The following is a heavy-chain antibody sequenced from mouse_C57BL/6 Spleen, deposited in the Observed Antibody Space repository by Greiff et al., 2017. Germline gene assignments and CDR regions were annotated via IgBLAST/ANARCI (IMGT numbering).Heavy chain of an antibody. CDR3: ARHLDYDLTTVKGWYFDV. D-gene: IGHD1-1*01. Sequence: VQLQQPGAELVKPGASVKLSCKASGYTFTSYWMQWVKQRPGQGLEWIGEIDPSDSYTNYNQKFKGKATLTVDTSSSTAYMPLSSLTSEDSAVYYCARHLDYDLTTVKGWYFDVWGTGTTVTVSS. CDR1: GYTFTSYW. V-gene: IGHV1-50*01. J-gene: IGHJ1*03. CDR2: IDPSDSYT.